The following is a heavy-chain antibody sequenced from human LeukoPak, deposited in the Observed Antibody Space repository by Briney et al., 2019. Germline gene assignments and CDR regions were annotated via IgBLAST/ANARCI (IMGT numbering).Heavy chain of an antibody. J-gene: IGHJ4*02. CDR1: GFTFSSYA. V-gene: IGHV3-23*01. CDR3: AKGSSVRFITSYYFDY. CDR2: ISGSGGST. Sequence: GGSLRLPCAASGFTFSSYAMSWVRQAPGKGLEWVSAISGSGGSTYYADSVKGRFTISRDNSKNTLYLQMNSLRAEDTAVYYCAKGSSVRFITSYYFDYWGQGTLVTVSS. D-gene: IGHD3-22*01.